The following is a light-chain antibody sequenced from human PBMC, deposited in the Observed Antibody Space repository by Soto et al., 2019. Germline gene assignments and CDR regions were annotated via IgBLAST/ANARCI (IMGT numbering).Light chain of an antibody. V-gene: IGLV2-14*01. CDR1: SSDVGGYNN. CDR3: SAYTSSSTLDV. J-gene: IGLJ1*01. Sequence: QSVLTQPASVSGSPGQSITISCTGTSSDVGGYNNVSWYQQHPGKAPKLMIYDVSNRPSGVSNRLSGAKSGNTASLTIPGLQAEEEADYYCSAYTSSSTLDVFGTGAKVTVL. CDR2: DVS.